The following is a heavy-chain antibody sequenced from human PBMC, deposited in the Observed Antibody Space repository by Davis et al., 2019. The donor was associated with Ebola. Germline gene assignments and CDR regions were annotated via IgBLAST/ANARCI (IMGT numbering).Heavy chain of an antibody. CDR3: ARVTVPTYYYDSSGYYSRYYYYYGMDV. Sequence: GGSLRLSCKGSGYSFTSYWIGWVRQMPGKGLEWMGIIYPGDSDTRYSPSFQGQVTISADKSISTAYLQWSSLKASDTAMYYCARVTVPTYYYDSSGYYSRYYYYYGMDVWGQGTTVTVSS. CDR2: IYPGDSDT. V-gene: IGHV5-51*01. CDR1: GYSFTSYW. D-gene: IGHD3-22*01. J-gene: IGHJ6*02.